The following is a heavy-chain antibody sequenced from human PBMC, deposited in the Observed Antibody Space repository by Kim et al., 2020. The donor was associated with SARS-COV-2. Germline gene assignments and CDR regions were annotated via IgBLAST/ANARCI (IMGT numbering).Heavy chain of an antibody. Sequence: SETLSLTCTVSGGSISSGDYYWSWIRQPPGKGLEWIGYTYYSGSTYYNPSLKSRVTISVDTSKNQFSLKLSSVTAADTAVYYCARAGFWSGVVITRSGWFDPWGQGTLVTVSS. CDR2: TYYSGST. V-gene: IGHV4-30-4*01. J-gene: IGHJ5*02. D-gene: IGHD3-3*01. CDR3: ARAGFWSGVVITRSGWFDP. CDR1: GGSISSGDYY.